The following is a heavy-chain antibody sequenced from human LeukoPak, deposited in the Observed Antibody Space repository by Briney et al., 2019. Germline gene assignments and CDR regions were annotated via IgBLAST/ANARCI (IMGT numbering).Heavy chain of an antibody. D-gene: IGHD3-3*01. J-gene: IGHJ5*02. CDR2: ISSSGSTI. CDR3: ARGGKEIDFWSGYYSREYNWFDP. Sequence: GGSLRLSCAASGFTFSSYEMNWVRQAPGKGLEWVSYISSSGSTIYYADSVKGRFTISRDNAKNSLYLQMNSLRAEDTAVYYCARGGKEIDFWSGYYSREYNWFDPWGQGTLVTVSS. CDR1: GFTFSSYE. V-gene: IGHV3-48*03.